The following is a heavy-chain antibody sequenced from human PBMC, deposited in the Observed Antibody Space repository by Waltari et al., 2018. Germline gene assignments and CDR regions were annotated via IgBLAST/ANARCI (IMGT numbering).Heavy chain of an antibody. CDR3: ARDLGSDYGNRDY. CDR2: INTNSGDT. CDR1: GYTFTGYY. Sequence: QVHLVQSGADVKIPGASVKVSCKASGYTFTGYYIQWVRRAPGKGLEWMGRINTNSGDTNYAQKFQGRVTLTRDTSINTAYMELSSLKSDDTAVYYCARDLGSDYGNRDYWGQGTLVTVPS. D-gene: IGHD4-17*01. V-gene: IGHV1-2*06. J-gene: IGHJ4*02.